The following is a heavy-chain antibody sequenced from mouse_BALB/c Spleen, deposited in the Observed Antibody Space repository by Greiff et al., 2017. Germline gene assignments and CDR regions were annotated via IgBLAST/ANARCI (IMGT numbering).Heavy chain of an antibody. CDR2: ISYSGST. Sequence: EVQLVESGPGLVKPSQSLSLTCTVTGYSITSDYAWNWIRQFPGNKLEWMGYISYSGSTSYNPSLKSRISITRDTSKNQFFLQLNSVTTEDTATYYCAREEVYGNYGFDYWGQGTTLTVSS. J-gene: IGHJ2*01. CDR1: GYSITSDYA. CDR3: AREEVYGNYGFDY. D-gene: IGHD2-10*02. V-gene: IGHV3-2*02.